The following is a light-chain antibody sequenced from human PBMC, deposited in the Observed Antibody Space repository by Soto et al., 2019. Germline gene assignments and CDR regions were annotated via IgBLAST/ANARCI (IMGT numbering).Light chain of an antibody. V-gene: IGLV1-40*01. Sequence: QSVLTQPPSVSGSPGQGVTISCTGSSSNIGAGYDVHWYQQLPGTAPKLLIYGNSNRPSGVPDRFSGSKSGTSASLAITGLQAEDEADYYCQSYDSSLSGSDVFGTGTRSPS. CDR3: QSYDSSLSGSDV. CDR1: SSNIGAGYD. J-gene: IGLJ1*01. CDR2: GNS.